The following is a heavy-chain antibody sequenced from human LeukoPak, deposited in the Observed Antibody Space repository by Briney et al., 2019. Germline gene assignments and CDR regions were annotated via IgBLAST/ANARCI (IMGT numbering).Heavy chain of an antibody. Sequence: PSGTLSLTCAVSGGSISSSNWWSWVRQPPGKGLEWVSYISSSGGTIYYADSVKGRFTISRDNAKNSLYLQMNSLRAEDTALYYCARAAVSDAFDLWGQGTMVTVSS. V-gene: IGHV3-48*04. CDR2: ISSSGGTI. CDR1: GGSISSSN. J-gene: IGHJ3*01. CDR3: ARAAVSDAFDL.